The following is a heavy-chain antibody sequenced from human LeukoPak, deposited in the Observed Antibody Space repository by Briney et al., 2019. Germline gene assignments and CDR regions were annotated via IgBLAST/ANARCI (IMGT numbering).Heavy chain of an antibody. CDR1: GFMFSSYW. V-gene: IGHV3-7*05. CDR2: IKEGGSEK. CDR3: ARVRRYYGSGSSIDY. Sequence: PGGSLRLSCAASGFMFSSYWMSWVRQAPGKGLEWVANIKEGGSEKYYVDSVKGRFTISRDNAKNSLFLQMNSLRAEDTAVYYCARVRRYYGSGSSIDYWGQGTLVTVSS. D-gene: IGHD3-10*01. J-gene: IGHJ4*02.